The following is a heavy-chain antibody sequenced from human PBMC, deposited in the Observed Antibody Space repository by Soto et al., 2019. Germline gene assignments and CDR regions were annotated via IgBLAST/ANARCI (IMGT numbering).Heavy chain of an antibody. J-gene: IGHJ4*02. CDR3: AREPTIAAAGTDHFDY. V-gene: IGHV1-69*13. Sequence: ASVKVSCKASGGTFSSYAISWVRQAPGQGLEWMGGIIPIFGTANYAQKFQGRVTITADESTSTAYMELSSLRSEDTAVYYCAREPTIAAAGTDHFDYWGQGTLVTVSS. CDR1: GGTFSSYA. CDR2: IIPIFGTA. D-gene: IGHD6-13*01.